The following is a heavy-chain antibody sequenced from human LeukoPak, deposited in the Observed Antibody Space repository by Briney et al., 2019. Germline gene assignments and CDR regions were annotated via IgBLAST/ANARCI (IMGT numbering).Heavy chain of an antibody. CDR3: ARSSRIFGVVPDAFDI. Sequence: PGGSLRLSCAASGFTFSSYSMNWVRQAPGKGLEWVSSISSSSSYIYYADSVKGRFTISRDNAKNSLYLQMNSLRAEDTAVYYCARSSRIFGVVPDAFDIWGQGAMVTVSS. CDR2: ISSSSSYI. D-gene: IGHD3-3*02. J-gene: IGHJ3*02. CDR1: GFTFSSYS. V-gene: IGHV3-21*01.